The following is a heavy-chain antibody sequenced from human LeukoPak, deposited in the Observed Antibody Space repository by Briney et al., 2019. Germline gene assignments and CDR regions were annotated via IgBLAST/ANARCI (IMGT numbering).Heavy chain of an antibody. CDR1: GYTFTSYD. CDR3: ARLQQLRYFEWLLRTYYYYYYMDV. D-gene: IGHD3-9*01. Sequence: GASVKVSCKASGYTFTSYDINWVRQATGQGLEWMGWMNPNSGNTGYAQKFQGRVTMTRNTSISTAYMELSSLRSEDTAVYYCARLQQLRYFEWLLRTYYYYYYMDVWGKGTTVTVSS. CDR2: MNPNSGNT. J-gene: IGHJ6*03. V-gene: IGHV1-8*01.